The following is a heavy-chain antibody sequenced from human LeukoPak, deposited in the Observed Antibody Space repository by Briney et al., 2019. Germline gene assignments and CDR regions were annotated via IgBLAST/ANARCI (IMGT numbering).Heavy chain of an antibody. CDR1: GFTFRSYV. J-gene: IGHJ4*02. D-gene: IGHD3-22*01. CDR3: TRFLFYYDSSGYYDYFDY. CDR2: IRGSSVTT. Sequence: GGSLRLSCAASGFTFRSYVMSWVRQAPGKWLEWVSTIRGSSVTTYYADSVKGRFTISRDNAKNTVYLQMNSLRAEDTAVYYCTRFLFYYDSSGYYDYFDYWGQGTLVTVSS. V-gene: IGHV3-23*01.